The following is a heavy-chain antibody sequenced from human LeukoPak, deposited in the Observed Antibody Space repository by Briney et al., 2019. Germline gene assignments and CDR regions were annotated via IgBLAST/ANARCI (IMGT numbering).Heavy chain of an antibody. CDR3: ARETGPPILTGYYLYYYGMDA. D-gene: IGHD3-9*01. Sequence: SETLSLTCTVSGGSISSGGYYWSWIRQHPGKGLEWIGYVYYSGSTYYNPSLKSRVTISVDTSKNQFSLKLSSVTAADTAAYYCARETGPPILTGYYLYYYGMDAWGQGTTVTVSS. CDR2: VYYSGST. V-gene: IGHV4-31*03. CDR1: GGSISSGGYY. J-gene: IGHJ6*02.